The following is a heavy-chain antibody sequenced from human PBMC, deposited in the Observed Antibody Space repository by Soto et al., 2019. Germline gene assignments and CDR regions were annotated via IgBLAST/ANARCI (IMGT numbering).Heavy chain of an antibody. CDR1: GGSFSKLA. Sequence: QVQLVQSGTEVKTPGSSVKVSCKASGGSFSKLAINWVRQAPGQGLEWMGGIIPTLGTTDYAHKFQGRVTITADEATRTAYMELSGLRSEDTAVYYCARDDATHCGDDCYRYLYYGMDVWGQGTTVTVSS. J-gene: IGHJ6*02. V-gene: IGHV1-69*01. CDR2: IIPTLGTT. D-gene: IGHD2-21*02. CDR3: ARDDATHCGDDCYRYLYYGMDV.